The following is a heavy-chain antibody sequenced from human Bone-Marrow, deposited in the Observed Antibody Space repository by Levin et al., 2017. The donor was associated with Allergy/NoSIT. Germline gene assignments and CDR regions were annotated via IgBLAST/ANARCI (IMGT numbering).Heavy chain of an antibody. J-gene: IGHJ6*02. CDR3: AKASRGATDYHFGMDV. CDR2: ISNDGGSK. Sequence: GGSLRLSCAVSGTSFSNYGMHWVRQAPGKGLEWVAVISNDGGSKYFGGAVRGRFTISRDNSKKILYLQMSRLRPEDTAVYYCAKASRGATDYHFGMDVWGQGNTVTV. CDR1: GTSFSNYG. V-gene: IGHV3-30*18. D-gene: IGHD4/OR15-4a*01.